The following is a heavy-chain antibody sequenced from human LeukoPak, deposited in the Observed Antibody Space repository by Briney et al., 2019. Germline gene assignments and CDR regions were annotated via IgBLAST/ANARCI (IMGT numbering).Heavy chain of an antibody. CDR3: ARAETDHYYFDY. Sequence: SETLSLTCTVSRGSIMTTHWWSWVRQPPGKGLEWIGEIYHTGTTNYSPSLKSRLTISIDRSSNQFSLRLTSVTAADTAVYYCARAETDHYYFDYLGQGILVTVSS. CDR1: RGSIMTTHW. CDR2: IYHTGTT. V-gene: IGHV4-4*02. J-gene: IGHJ4*02. D-gene: IGHD3-10*01.